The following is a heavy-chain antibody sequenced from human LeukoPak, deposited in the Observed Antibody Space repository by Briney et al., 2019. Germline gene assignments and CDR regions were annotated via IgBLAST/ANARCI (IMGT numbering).Heavy chain of an antibody. CDR1: GFIFSSDS. D-gene: IGHD3-16*02. Sequence: GGSLRLSCAGSGFIFSSDSMNWVRQAPGKGLEWVGLISYDGSDKKYADSVKGRLTISRDNSRKTVYLQMDSLRVEDTAVYYCAKCAFAGVIVSPLDPWGQGSLVIVSS. CDR2: ISYDGSDK. V-gene: IGHV3-30*18. CDR3: AKCAFAGVIVSPLDP. J-gene: IGHJ5*02.